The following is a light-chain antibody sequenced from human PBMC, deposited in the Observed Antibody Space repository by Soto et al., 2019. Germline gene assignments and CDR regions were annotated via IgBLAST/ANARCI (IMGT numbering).Light chain of an antibody. V-gene: IGLV2-14*01. Sequence: QSVLTQPASVSGSPGQSITISCTGTSSDVGGYNYVSWYQQHPGKAPKLMIYDVSNRPSGVSNRFSGSKSGNTASLTISGLQAEDEADYYYSSYTSSSPLEFFGPGTKVTV. CDR1: SSDVGGYNY. CDR2: DVS. CDR3: SSYTSSSPLEF. J-gene: IGLJ1*01.